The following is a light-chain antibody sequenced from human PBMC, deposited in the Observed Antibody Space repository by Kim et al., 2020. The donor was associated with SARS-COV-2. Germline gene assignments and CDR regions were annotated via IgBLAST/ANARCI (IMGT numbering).Light chain of an antibody. V-gene: IGLV2-18*02. CDR2: EVS. CDR3: SSYTSSSSVV. Sequence: PNACTEPSSDVASDNRVSWYQQPPGTAPKLMIYEVSNRPSGVPDRFSGSKSGNTASLTISGLQAEDEADYYCSSYTSSSSVVFGGGTKLTVL. CDR1: SSDVASDNR. J-gene: IGLJ2*01.